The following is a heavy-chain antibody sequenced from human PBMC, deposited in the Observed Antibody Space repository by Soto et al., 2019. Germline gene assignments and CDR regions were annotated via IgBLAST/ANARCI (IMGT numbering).Heavy chain of an antibody. D-gene: IGHD6-19*01. Sequence: QVQLVQSGAEVKKPGSSVKVSCKASGDTYSSYEINWVRQAPGLGLEWMGGIVPVYGTANYAPKFQGRVTLIADVSTGTTYMELSSLRSEDTAVYFCAREAAPHSCGRHYWGQGTLVTVSS. V-gene: IGHV1-69*12. CDR3: AREAAPHSCGRHY. J-gene: IGHJ4*02. CDR1: GDTYSSYE. CDR2: IVPVYGTA.